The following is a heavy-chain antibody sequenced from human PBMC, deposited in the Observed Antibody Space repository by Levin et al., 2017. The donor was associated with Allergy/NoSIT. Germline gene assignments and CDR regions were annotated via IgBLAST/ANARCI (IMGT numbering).Heavy chain of an antibody. J-gene: IGHJ4*02. CDR1: GFTFSSYG. Sequence: GESLKISCAASGFTFSSYGMHWVRQAPGKGLEWVAVIWYDGSNKYYADSVKGRFTISRDNSKNTLYLQMNSLRAEDTAVYYCARDLNWNDEGSDYWGQGTLVTVSS. CDR2: IWYDGSNK. D-gene: IGHD1-20*01. V-gene: IGHV3-33*01. CDR3: ARDLNWNDEGSDY.